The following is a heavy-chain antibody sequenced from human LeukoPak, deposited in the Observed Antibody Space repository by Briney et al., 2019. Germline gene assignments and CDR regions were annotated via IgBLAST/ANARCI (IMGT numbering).Heavy chain of an antibody. Sequence: GASVKVSCKASGYTFTSYAMNWVRQAPGQGLEWMGWINTNTGNPTYAQGFTGRFVFSLDTSASTAYLQICSLKAEDTAVYYCARSEGLWFGELFGKTIYYYYYGMDVWGQGTTVTVSS. J-gene: IGHJ6*02. D-gene: IGHD3-10*01. V-gene: IGHV7-4-1*01. CDR1: GYTFTSYA. CDR3: ARSEGLWFGELFGKTIYYYYYGMDV. CDR2: INTNTGNP.